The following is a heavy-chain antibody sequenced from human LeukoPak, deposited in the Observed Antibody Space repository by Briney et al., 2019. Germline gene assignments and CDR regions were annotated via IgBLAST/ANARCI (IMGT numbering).Heavy chain of an antibody. V-gene: IGHV3-30*18. J-gene: IGHJ6*02. CDR1: GFTFSNYG. CDR2: ISYDGTKK. CDR3: AKDRVWNEGLYSYGTDV. D-gene: IGHD1-1*01. Sequence: PGTSLRLSCAASGFTFSNYGINWVRQASGKGLEWVAVISYDGTKKYYADSVKGRFTISRDNSKNTLYLQMNSLRAEDTALYYCAKDRVWNEGLYSYGTDVWGQGTSVTVSS.